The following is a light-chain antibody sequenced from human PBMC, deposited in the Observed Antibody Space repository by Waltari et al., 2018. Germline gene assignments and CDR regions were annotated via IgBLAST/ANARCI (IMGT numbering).Light chain of an antibody. CDR2: LVS. CDR1: QSLLHINGYIY. CDR3: MQALQTPYT. Sequence: EIVMTQSPLSLPVTPGEPASISCRSSQSLLHINGYIYLDWYMQKPGQSPQLLIYLVSNRASGVPDRFSGSGSGTDFTLKISRVEAEDVGVYYCMQALQTPYTFGQGTKLEIK. V-gene: IGKV2-28*01. J-gene: IGKJ2*01.